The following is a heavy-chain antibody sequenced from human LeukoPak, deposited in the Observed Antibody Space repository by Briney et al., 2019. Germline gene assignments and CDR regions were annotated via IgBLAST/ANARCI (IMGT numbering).Heavy chain of an antibody. D-gene: IGHD4-11*01. V-gene: IGHV3-64*01. CDR2: ISSNGDRT. CDR1: GFTFSSYA. Sequence: GGSLRLSCAASGFTFSSYAMSWVRQAPGKGLEWVSAISSNGDRTYYARSVKDRFTISRDNAKNTVDLQMGNLRPEDMGVYYCARMDDYTNYYFDYWGQGTVVTVSS. CDR3: ARMDDYTNYYFDY. J-gene: IGHJ4*02.